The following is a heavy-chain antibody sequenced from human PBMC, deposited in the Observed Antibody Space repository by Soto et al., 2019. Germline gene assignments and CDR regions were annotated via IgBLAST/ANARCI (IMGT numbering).Heavy chain of an antibody. CDR1: GGTFSSYA. J-gene: IGHJ6*02. CDR2: IIPIFGTA. V-gene: IGHV1-69*01. CDR3: ARNYADGLSYYYGMDV. D-gene: IGHD2-2*01. Sequence: QVQLVQSGAEVKKPGSSVKVSCKASGGTFSSYAISWVRQAPGQGLEWMGGIIPIFGTANYAQKFQGRVTITADESTSTAYKELSSLRSENTAVYYCARNYADGLSYYYGMDVWGQGTTVNVSS.